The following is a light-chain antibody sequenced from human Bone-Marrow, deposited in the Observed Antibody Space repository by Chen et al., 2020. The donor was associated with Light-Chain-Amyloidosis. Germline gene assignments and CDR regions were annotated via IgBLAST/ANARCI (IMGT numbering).Light chain of an antibody. CDR1: SGSIATNY. V-gene: IGLV6-57*01. J-gene: IGLJ3*02. CDR3: QAYQGSSQGV. CDR2: EDD. Sequence: NFMLTQPHSVSEAPGKTVIIPCTRSSGSIATNYVQWYQQRPGSSPTTVIYEDDQRPSGVPDRFSGSIDRSSNSASINSSGLKTEDEADYYCQAYQGSSQGVFGGGTKLTVL.